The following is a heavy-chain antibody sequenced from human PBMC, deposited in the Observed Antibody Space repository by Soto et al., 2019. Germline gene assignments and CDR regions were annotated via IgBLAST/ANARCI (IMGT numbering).Heavy chain of an antibody. CDR3: ANLRPESIAAAGTGY. J-gene: IGHJ4*02. V-gene: IGHV3-23*01. CDR1: GFTFSSYA. Sequence: GGSLRLSCAASGFTFSSYAMSWVRQAPGQGLEWVSAISGSGGSTYYADSVKGRFTISRDNSKNTLYLQMNSLRAEDTAVYYCANLRPESIAAAGTGYWGQGTLVTVSS. D-gene: IGHD6-13*01. CDR2: ISGSGGST.